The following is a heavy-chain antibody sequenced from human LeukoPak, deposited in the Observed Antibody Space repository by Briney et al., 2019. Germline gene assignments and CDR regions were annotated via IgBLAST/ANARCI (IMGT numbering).Heavy chain of an antibody. CDR3: AREGYYGSGSYYYYYYMDV. V-gene: IGHV3-23*01. CDR1: GFTFSSYA. CDR2: ISGSGAST. J-gene: IGHJ6*03. Sequence: GGSLRLSCAASGFTFSSYAMSWVRQAPGKGLEWVSDISGSGASTYYADSVKGRFTISRDNAKNSLYLQMNSLRAEDTALYHCAREGYYGSGSYYYYYYMDVWGKGTTVTISS. D-gene: IGHD3-10*01.